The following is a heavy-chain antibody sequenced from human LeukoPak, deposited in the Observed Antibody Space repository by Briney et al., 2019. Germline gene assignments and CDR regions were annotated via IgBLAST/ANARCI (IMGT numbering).Heavy chain of an antibody. CDR2: INPNSGGT. CDR3: ARVDSSTWDSSDY. CDR1: AYTFTGYY. V-gene: IGHV1-2*02. D-gene: IGHD6-13*01. J-gene: IGHJ4*02. Sequence: ASVKVSCKASAYTFTGYYLHWVRQAPGQGLEWMGWINPNSGGTNYAQKFQGRVTMTRDTSISTAYMELSSLRSDDTAVFYCARVDSSTWDSSDYWGQGTLVTVSS.